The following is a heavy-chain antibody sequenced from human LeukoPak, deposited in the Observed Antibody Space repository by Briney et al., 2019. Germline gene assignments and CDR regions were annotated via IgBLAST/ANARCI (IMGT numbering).Heavy chain of an antibody. V-gene: IGHV3-74*01. CDR1: GFTFSRSW. Sequence: GGSLRLSCAASGFTFSRSWMHWVRQVPGEGLVWVSRMNSDGSTTTYADSVKGRFTISRDNSKNTLYLQMNSLRPEDTAVYYCARQIYPFYYFDYWGQGTLVTVSS. D-gene: IGHD2-2*02. CDR3: ARQIYPFYYFDY. J-gene: IGHJ4*02. CDR2: MNSDGSTT.